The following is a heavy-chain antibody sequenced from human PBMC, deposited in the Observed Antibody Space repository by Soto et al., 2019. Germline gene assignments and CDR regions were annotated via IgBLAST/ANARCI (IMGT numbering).Heavy chain of an antibody. D-gene: IGHD1-26*01. CDR2: IYYNGDT. CDR3: ARGSVGATLYDY. V-gene: IGHV4-61*01. J-gene: IGHJ4*02. CDR1: GGSVSSGNYY. Sequence: QVQLQESGPGLVKPSETLSLTCTVSGGSVSSGNYYWSWIRQPPGKGLEWIGFIYYNGDTKNNPSLKSRVTLSADTSKSQFSLKLRSVTAEDXXXXXCARGSVGATLYDYWGQGTLVTVSS.